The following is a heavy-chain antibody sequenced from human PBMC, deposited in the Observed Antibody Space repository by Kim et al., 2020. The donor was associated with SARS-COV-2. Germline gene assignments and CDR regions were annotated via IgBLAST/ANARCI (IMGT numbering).Heavy chain of an antibody. V-gene: IGHV3-30*04. D-gene: IGHD6-13*01. CDR1: GFTFSSYA. CDR3: ARDGSIAAAGTYYVDY. CDR2: ISYDGSNK. J-gene: IGHJ4*02. Sequence: GGSLRLSCAASGFTFSSYAMHWVRQAPGKGLEWVAVISYDGSNKYYADSVKGRFTISRDNSKNTLYLQMNSLRAEDTAVYYCARDGSIAAAGTYYVDYWGQGTLVTVSS.